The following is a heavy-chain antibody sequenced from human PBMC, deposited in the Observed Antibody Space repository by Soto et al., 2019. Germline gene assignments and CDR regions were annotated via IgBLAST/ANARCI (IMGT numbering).Heavy chain of an antibody. V-gene: IGHV3-21*01. Sequence: EVQLVESGGGLVKPGGSLRLSCAASGLTFSTYGMNWVRQAPGKGLEWVSSISSGGEYLDYADSVKGRLTISRDHAKNSLYLQLDSLRVVDTAVYYCATAGAAGAVMGVWGQGTTVTVSS. D-gene: IGHD6-13*01. CDR3: ATAGAAGAVMGV. CDR1: GLTFSTYG. J-gene: IGHJ6*02. CDR2: ISSGGEYL.